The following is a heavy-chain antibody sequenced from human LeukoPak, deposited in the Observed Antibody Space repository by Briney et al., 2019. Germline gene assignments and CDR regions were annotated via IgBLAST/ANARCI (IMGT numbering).Heavy chain of an antibody. CDR3: ARDGGLNTRAAFDI. Sequence: GESLQISCKGSGYGFTTYWIGWVRPVPGKGLGLMGIIYPGGSDTRYSPSFQGHVTISADKSISSAYPQWSSLKASDTAMYYCARDGGLNTRAAFDIWGQGTMVSVSS. J-gene: IGHJ3*02. CDR1: GYGFTTYW. CDR2: IYPGGSDT. V-gene: IGHV5-51*01. D-gene: IGHD2-2*02.